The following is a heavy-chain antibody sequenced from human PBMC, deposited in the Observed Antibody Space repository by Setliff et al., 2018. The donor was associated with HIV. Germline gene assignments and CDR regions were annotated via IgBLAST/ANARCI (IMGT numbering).Heavy chain of an antibody. V-gene: IGHV1-8*01. D-gene: IGHD1-26*01. J-gene: IGHJ4*02. CDR2: MNPNSGNT. CDR3: ARDAGYSGSAWDS. Sequence: EASVKVSCKASGYTSTTYDINWVRQATGQGLEWMGWMNPNSGNTGYAQKFQGRVTFTADESTNTAFMELSSLRSEDTAVYYCARDAGYSGSAWDSWGQGTLVTVSS. CDR1: GYTSTTYD.